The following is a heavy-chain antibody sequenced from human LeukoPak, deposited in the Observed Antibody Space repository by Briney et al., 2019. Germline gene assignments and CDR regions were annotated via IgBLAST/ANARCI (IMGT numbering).Heavy chain of an antibody. V-gene: IGHV3-9*03. D-gene: IGHD3-3*01. CDR3: AKDMRFLEWLLLLDAFDI. CDR1: GFTFDDYA. J-gene: IGHJ3*02. Sequence: PAGRSLRLSCAASGFTFDDYAMHWVRQAPGKDLEWVSGISWNSGSIGYADSVKGRFTISRDNAKNSLYLQMNSLRAEDMALYYCAKDMRFLEWLLLLDAFDIWGQGTMVTVSS. CDR2: ISWNSGSI.